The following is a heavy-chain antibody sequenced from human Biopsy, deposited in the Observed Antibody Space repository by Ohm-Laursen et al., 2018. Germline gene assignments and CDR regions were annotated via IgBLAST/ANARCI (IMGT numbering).Heavy chain of an antibody. CDR1: GDSFTSYA. Sequence: SVKVSCKASGDSFTSYAIGWVRQAPGQGLEWMGGIIPIPNVATYAQRFQGRITITADESTSTAYMELSSLTSDETAVYFCARGEGSSWFDPWGHGTLVTVSS. J-gene: IGHJ5*02. D-gene: IGHD1-26*01. V-gene: IGHV1-69*10. CDR3: ARGEGSSWFDP. CDR2: IIPIPNVA.